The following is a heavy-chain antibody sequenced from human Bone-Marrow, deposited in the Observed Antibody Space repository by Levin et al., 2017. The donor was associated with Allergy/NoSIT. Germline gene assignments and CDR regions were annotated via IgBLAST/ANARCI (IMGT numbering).Heavy chain of an antibody. D-gene: IGHD1-26*01. Sequence: PGGSLRLSCAASGFTFSSYGMHWVRQAPGKGLEWVAVIWYDGSNKYYADSVKGRFTISRDNSKNTLYLQMNSLRAEDTAVYYCARWVGGTWGATTSPFDYWGQGTLVTVSS. CDR3: ARWVGGTWGATTSPFDY. J-gene: IGHJ4*02. V-gene: IGHV3-33*01. CDR1: GFTFSSYG. CDR2: IWYDGSNK.